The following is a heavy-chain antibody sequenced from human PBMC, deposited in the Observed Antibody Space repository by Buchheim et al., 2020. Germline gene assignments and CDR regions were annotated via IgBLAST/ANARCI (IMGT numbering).Heavy chain of an antibody. J-gene: IGHJ6*02. CDR2: INHSGST. CDR3: ARQGVLRYVDWFPPGEYYYYGMDV. V-gene: IGHV4-34*01. Sequence: QVQLQQWGAGLLKPSETLSLTCAVYGGSFSGYYWSWIRQPPGKGLEWIGEINHSGSTNYNPSLKSRVTISVDTSKNHFSLKLSSVTAADTAVYYCARQGVLRYVDWFPPGEYYYYGMDVWGQGTT. CDR1: GGSFSGYY. D-gene: IGHD3-9*01.